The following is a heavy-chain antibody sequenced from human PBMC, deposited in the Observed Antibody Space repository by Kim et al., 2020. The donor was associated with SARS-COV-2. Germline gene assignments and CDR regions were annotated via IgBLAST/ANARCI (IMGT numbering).Heavy chain of an antibody. Sequence: GGSLRLSCAASAFTFNSYAMSWVRQAPGKGPEWVSSISNIGGTTYYADSVKGRFSISRDNSKNTLYLQMNNLRAEDTAVYYCAKDFRGTYCSGPSCSGIPDYYGMDVWGQGTTVTVSS. D-gene: IGHD2-15*01. J-gene: IGHJ6*02. CDR3: AKDFRGTYCSGPSCSGIPDYYGMDV. CDR1: AFTFNSYA. CDR2: ISNIGGTT. V-gene: IGHV3-23*01.